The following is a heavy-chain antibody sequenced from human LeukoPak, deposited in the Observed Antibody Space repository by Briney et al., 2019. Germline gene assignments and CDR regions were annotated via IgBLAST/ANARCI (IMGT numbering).Heavy chain of an antibody. CDR2: ISWNSGSI. D-gene: IGHD3-22*01. CDR3: AKDNYYDSSGYCDY. Sequence: PGGSLRLSCAASGFTFDDYAMHWVRQAPGKGLEWVSGISWNSGSIGHADSVKGRFTISRDNAKNSLYLQMNSLRAEDTALYYCAKDNYYDSSGYCDYWGQGTLVTVSS. CDR1: GFTFDDYA. J-gene: IGHJ4*02. V-gene: IGHV3-9*01.